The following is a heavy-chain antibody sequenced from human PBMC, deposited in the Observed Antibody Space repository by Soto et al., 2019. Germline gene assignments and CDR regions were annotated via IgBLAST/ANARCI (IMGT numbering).Heavy chain of an antibody. V-gene: IGHV3-30*03. CDR1: GFTFSSYG. CDR3: AAGSGSYYTLGY. CDR2: ISYDGSNK. D-gene: IGHD3-10*01. Sequence: GGSLRLSCAASGFTFSSYGMHWVRQAPGKGLEWVAVISYDGSNKYYADSVKGRLTISRDNSKNTLYLQMNSLRAEDTAVYYCAAGSGSYYTLGYWGQGTLVTVSS. J-gene: IGHJ4*02.